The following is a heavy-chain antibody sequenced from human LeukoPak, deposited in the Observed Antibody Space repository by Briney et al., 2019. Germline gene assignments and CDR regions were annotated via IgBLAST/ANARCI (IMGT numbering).Heavy chain of an antibody. CDR3: ARHDAGIAARPFDN. V-gene: IGHV4-34*01. D-gene: IGHD6-6*01. CDR1: GGSLSGYY. J-gene: IGHJ4*02. CDR2: IGHSGTT. Sequence: SETLSLTCDVYGGSLSGYYWSWIRQSPEKGLQWIGEIGHSGTTNFNPSLKSRVSMSVDTSKNQFSLKLTSVTAADTAVYYCARHDAGIAARPFDNWGQGTLVTVSS.